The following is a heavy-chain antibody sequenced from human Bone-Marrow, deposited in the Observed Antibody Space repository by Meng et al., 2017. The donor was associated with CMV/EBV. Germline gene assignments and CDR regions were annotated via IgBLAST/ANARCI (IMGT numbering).Heavy chain of an antibody. V-gene: IGHV1-69*02. CDR3: ASSSSRGPIDY. Sequence: SVKVSCKASGGTFSSYTISWVRQAPGQGLEWMGRIIPILGIANYAQKFQGRVTITADKSTSTAYMELSSLRSEDTAVYYCASSSSRGPIDYWVQGTLVTVSS. J-gene: IGHJ4*02. D-gene: IGHD6-6*01. CDR1: GGTFSSYT. CDR2: IIPILGIA.